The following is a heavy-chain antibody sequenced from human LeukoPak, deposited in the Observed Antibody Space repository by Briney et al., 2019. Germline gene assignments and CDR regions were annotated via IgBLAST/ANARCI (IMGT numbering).Heavy chain of an antibody. Sequence: ASVKVSCKASGYTFAGHYMHWVRQAPGQGLEWMGWINPNSGGTNYAQKFQGRVTMTRDTSISTAYMELSRLRSDDTAVYYCARGEKRLRRYFDYWGQGTLVTVSS. D-gene: IGHD3-10*01. J-gene: IGHJ4*02. CDR3: ARGEKRLRRYFDY. V-gene: IGHV1-2*02. CDR1: GYTFAGHY. CDR2: INPNSGGT.